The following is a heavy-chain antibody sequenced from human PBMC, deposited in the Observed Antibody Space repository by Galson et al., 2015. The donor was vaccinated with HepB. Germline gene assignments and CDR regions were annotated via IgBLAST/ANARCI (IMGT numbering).Heavy chain of an antibody. CDR3: ARDAAAAGKTHDY. CDR2: ISSSSSYT. Sequence: SLRLSCAASGFTFSDYYMSWIRQAPGKGLEWVSYISSSSSYTNYADSVKGRFTISRDNAKNSLYLQMNSLRAEDTAVYYCARDAAAAGKTHDYWGQGTLVTVSS. D-gene: IGHD6-13*01. CDR1: GFTFSDYY. V-gene: IGHV3-11*05. J-gene: IGHJ4*02.